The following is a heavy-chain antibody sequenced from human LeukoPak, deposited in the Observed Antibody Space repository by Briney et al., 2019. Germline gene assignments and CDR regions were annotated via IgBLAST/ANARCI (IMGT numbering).Heavy chain of an antibody. V-gene: IGHV3-30*19. CDR3: ARDPFSSEYFDWLYYFDY. J-gene: IGHJ4*02. D-gene: IGHD3-9*01. CDR2: TSYDGSNK. CDR1: GFTFSSYG. Sequence: PGRSLRLSCAASGFTFSSYGMHWVRQAPGKGLEWVAVTSYDGSNKYYADSLKGRFSISRDNSKNTLYLQMNSLRPEDTAVYYCARDPFSSEYFDWLYYFDYWGQGTVVAVSS.